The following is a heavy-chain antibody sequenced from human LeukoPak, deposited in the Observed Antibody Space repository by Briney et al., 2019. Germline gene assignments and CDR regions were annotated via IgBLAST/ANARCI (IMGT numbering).Heavy chain of an antibody. Sequence: PGWSLRLSCAASGFTFSSYAMSWARQAPGKGLEWVSAISGSGGSTYYADSVKGRFTISRDNSKNTLYLQMNGLRAEDTAVYYCAKDPFLLAAAGTSKWGSFFASHITKRDPPYYFDYWGQGTLVTVSS. J-gene: IGHJ4*02. V-gene: IGHV3-23*01. CDR2: ISGSGGST. CDR3: AKDPFLLAAAGTSKWGSFFASHITKRDPPYYFDY. D-gene: IGHD6-13*01. CDR1: GFTFSSYA.